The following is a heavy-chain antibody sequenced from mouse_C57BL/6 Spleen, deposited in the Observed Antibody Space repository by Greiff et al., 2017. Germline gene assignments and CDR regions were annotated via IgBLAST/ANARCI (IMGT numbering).Heavy chain of an antibody. J-gene: IGHJ4*01. D-gene: IGHD3-2*02. CDR2: ISSGSSTL. V-gene: IGHV5-17*01. CDR3: ARSSGYRGAMDY. CDR1: GFTFSDYG. Sequence: DVKLVESGGGLVKPGGSLKLSCAASGFTFSDYGMHWVRQAPETGLEWVAYISSGSSTLYYADTVKGRFTISRDNAKNTLFLQMTSLRSEDTAMYYCARSSGYRGAMDYWGQGTSVTVSA.